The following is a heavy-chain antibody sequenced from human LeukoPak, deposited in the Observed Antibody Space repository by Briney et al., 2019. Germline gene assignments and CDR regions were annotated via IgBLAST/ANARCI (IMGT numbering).Heavy chain of an antibody. Sequence: GGSLRLSCAASGFTFSGSAMHWVRQASGKGLEWVGRIRSKANSYATAYAASVKGRFTISRDDSKNTAYLQMNSLKTEDTAVYYCTRTDSSGYYDTPDYRGQGTLVTVSS. CDR3: TRTDSSGYYDTPDY. J-gene: IGHJ4*02. CDR1: GFTFSGSA. D-gene: IGHD3-22*01. V-gene: IGHV3-73*01. CDR2: IRSKANSYAT.